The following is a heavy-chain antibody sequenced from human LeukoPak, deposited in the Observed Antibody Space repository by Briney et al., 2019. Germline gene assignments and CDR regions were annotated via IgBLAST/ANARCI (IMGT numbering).Heavy chain of an antibody. CDR3: ARVQPQIMGNAFDI. D-gene: IGHD3-16*01. CDR2: IYYSGST. Sequence: SETLSLTCTVSGGSISSYYWSWIRQPPGKGLEWIRYIYYSGSTNYNPSLKSRVTISVDTSKNQFSLKLSSVTAADTAVYYCARVQPQIMGNAFDIWGQGTMVTVSS. V-gene: IGHV4-59*01. J-gene: IGHJ3*02. CDR1: GGSISSYY.